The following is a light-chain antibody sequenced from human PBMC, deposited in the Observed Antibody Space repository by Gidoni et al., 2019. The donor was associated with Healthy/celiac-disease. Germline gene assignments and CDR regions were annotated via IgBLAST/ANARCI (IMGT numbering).Light chain of an antibody. CDR3: QQYNNWPPWT. CDR2: GAS. V-gene: IGKV3-15*01. Sequence: EIVMTPSPATLSVSPGDRATLSCRASQRVSSNLAWYQQKPGQAPRLLIYGASTRATGIPARFSGSGSGTEFTLTISSLQSEDFAVYYCQQYNNWPPWTFXQXTKVEIK. J-gene: IGKJ1*01. CDR1: QRVSSN.